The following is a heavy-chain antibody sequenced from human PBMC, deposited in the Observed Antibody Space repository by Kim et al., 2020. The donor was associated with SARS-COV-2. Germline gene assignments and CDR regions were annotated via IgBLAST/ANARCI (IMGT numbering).Heavy chain of an antibody. CDR1: GYTFTGSY. CDR2: INPNSGAT. V-gene: IGHV1-2*02. J-gene: IGHJ3*02. CDR3: ARDPLRSGFYPDAFDN. D-gene: IGHD3-3*01. Sequence: ASVKVSCKASGYTFTGSYIQWVRQAPGQGLEWMGWINPNSGATTYAQKFQGRVTMTLDTSITTAYMALSSLGFDDTAVYYCARDPLRSGFYPDAFDNWGQGTMVTVSS.